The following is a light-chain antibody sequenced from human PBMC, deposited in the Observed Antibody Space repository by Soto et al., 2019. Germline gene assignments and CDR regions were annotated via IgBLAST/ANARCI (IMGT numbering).Light chain of an antibody. V-gene: IGKV1-5*01. CDR2: DAS. J-gene: IGKJ2*01. CDR1: ESITTW. Sequence: DIQLTQSPSTLSASVGDRVTITCRASESITTWLAWYQQKPGKAPKVLIHDASTLESGVPSRFSGSGSGTEFTLTSSSLQPDDFAAYFCHQYNTFPYTFGQGTKLETK. CDR3: HQYNTFPYT.